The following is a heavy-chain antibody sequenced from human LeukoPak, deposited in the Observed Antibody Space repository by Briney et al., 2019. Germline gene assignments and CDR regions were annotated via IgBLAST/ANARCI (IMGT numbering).Heavy chain of an antibody. CDR3: ARASGWFGKRNYFDY. V-gene: IGHV4-34*01. D-gene: IGHD6-19*01. CDR1: GGSFSGYY. Sequence: SETLSLTCAVYGGSFSGYYWSWIRQPPGKGLEWIGEINHSGSTNYNPSLKSRVTISVDTSENQFSLKLSSVTAADTAVYYCARASGWFGKRNYFDYWGQGTLVTVSS. CDR2: INHSGST. J-gene: IGHJ4*02.